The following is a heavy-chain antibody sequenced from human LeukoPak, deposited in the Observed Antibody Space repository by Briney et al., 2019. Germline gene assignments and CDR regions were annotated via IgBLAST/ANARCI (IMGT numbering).Heavy chain of an antibody. D-gene: IGHD2-8*01. V-gene: IGHV3-30-3*01. CDR2: ISYDGSNE. CDR3: ARDWSSMYPYYYGMDV. J-gene: IGHJ6*02. Sequence: GGSLRLSCAASGFIFSNYAMHWVRQAPGKGLEWVAVISYDGSNEYYADSVKGRFTISRDNSKNTLYLQMNSLTAEDTAVYYCARDWSSMYPYYYGMDVWGQGTTVTVSS. CDR1: GFIFSNYA.